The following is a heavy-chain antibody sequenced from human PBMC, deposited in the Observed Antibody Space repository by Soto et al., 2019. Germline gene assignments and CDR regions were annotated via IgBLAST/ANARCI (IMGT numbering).Heavy chain of an antibody. J-gene: IGHJ5*02. D-gene: IGHD1-26*01. CDR3: TRHSGSYYPRFDP. CDR2: IRSKANSYAT. V-gene: IGHV3-73*01. Sequence: AGGSLRLSCAASGFTFSGSAMHWVRQASGKGLEWVGRIRSKANSYATAYAASVKGRFTISRDDSKNTAYLQMNSLKTEDTAVYYCTRHSGSYYPRFDPWGQGTLVTVSS. CDR1: GFTFSGSA.